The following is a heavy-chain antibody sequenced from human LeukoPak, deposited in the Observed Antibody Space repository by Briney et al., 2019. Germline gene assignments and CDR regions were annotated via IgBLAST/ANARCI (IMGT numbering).Heavy chain of an antibody. CDR1: GFTFDDYA. CDR2: ISWNSGSI. J-gene: IGHJ4*02. CDR3: AKEAVGLDPYYFDY. Sequence: PGGSLRLSCAASGFTFDDYAMHWVRQAPGKGLEWVSGISWNSGSIGYADSVKGRFTISRDNAKNSLYLQMNSLRAEDTALYYCAKEAVGLDPYYFDYWGQGTLVTVSS. V-gene: IGHV3-9*01.